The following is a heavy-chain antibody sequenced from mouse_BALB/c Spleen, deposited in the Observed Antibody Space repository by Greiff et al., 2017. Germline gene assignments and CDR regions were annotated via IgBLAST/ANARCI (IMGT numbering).Heavy chain of an antibody. CDR1: GYTFTSYW. Sequence: QVQLQQPGAELVRPGASVKLSCKASGYTFTSYWMNWVKQRPEQGLEWIGRIDPYDSETHYNHKFKDKATLTVNNSSSTAYMQLSSLTSEDSAVYYGARFSGHMSAIDYWGQGTLVTVSS. J-gene: IGHJ4*01. D-gene: IGHD3-1*01. CDR3: ARFSGHMSAIDY. CDR2: IDPYDSET. V-gene: IGHV1-52*01.